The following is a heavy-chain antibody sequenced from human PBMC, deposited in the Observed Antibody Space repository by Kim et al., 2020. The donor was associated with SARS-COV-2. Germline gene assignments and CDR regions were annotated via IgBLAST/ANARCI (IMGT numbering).Heavy chain of an antibody. CDR2: IKRKIDGGKI. V-gene: IGHV3-15*01. CDR1: GFTFNNAW. D-gene: IGHD3-16*01. Sequence: GGSLRLSCAASGFTFNNAWMSWVRQAPGRGLEWVGHIKRKIDGGKIAYAAAVKDSFTITRDDSKNILHLQMNNLKTEDTAVYYCTTVGRVYWGQGTLVSVST. J-gene: IGHJ4*02. CDR3: TTVGRVY.